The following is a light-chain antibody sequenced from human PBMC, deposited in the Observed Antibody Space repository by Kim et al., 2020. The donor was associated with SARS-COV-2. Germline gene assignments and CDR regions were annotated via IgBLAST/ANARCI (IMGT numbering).Light chain of an antibody. V-gene: IGKV3-15*01. Sequence: ADRATRSCRSTREVNDNLDWYQQKPGQPPRLLVYGGSVTPTYIPARFSGSWSKTEYTLTVTSLQSEDFAIYYCQQYDEWPWTFGQGTKVEIK. CDR2: GGS. J-gene: IGKJ1*01. CDR3: QQYDEWPWT. CDR1: REVNDN.